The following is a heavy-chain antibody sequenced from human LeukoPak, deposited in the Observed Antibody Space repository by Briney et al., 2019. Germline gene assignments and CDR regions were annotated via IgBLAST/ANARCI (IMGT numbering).Heavy chain of an antibody. D-gene: IGHD2-21*02. CDR1: GLTFSSHW. CDR3: VRGSLRLPRSTPDY. Sequence: PGGSLRLSCAASGLTFSSHWMHWVRQDPGKGLVWVSYISSDGSVTKYAASVKGRFTISRDNAVNTLYLQMNSLRVEDTAVYYCVRGSLRLPRSTPDYWGQGTLVTVSS. V-gene: IGHV3-74*03. J-gene: IGHJ4*02. CDR2: ISSDGSVT.